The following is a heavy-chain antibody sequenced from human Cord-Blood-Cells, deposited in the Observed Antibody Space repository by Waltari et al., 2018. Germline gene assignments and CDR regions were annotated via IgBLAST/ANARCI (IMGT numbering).Heavy chain of an antibody. CDR2: IYYSGST. V-gene: IGHV4-59*01. CDR1: GGSISSYY. J-gene: IGHJ6*02. Sequence: QVQLPESGPGLVKPSETLSLTCTVSGGSISSYYWSWIRPPPGKGLEWIGYIYYSGSTNYNPSLKSRVTISVDTSKNQFSLKLSSVTAADTAVYYCARDRPITGTTFGYYYYGMDVWGQGTTVTVSS. CDR3: ARDRPITGTTFGYYYYGMDV. D-gene: IGHD1-20*01.